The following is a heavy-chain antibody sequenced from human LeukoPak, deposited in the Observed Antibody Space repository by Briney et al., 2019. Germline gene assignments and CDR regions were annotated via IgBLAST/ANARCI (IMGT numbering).Heavy chain of an antibody. CDR2: IKPDGGEQ. CDR1: GFTFSNYW. V-gene: IGHV3-7*03. D-gene: IGHD5-24*01. Sequence: GGSLRLSCVASGFTFSNYWMNWVRQAPGKGLEWVANIKPDGGEQYYVDSVKGRFTISRDNADNSLYLQLSSLRAEDTAVFYCAREKRTFDYWGQGILVTVSS. J-gene: IGHJ4*02. CDR3: AREKRTFDY.